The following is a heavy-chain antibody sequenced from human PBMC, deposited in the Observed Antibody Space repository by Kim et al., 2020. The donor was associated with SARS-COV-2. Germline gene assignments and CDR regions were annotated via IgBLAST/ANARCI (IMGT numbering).Heavy chain of an antibody. D-gene: IGHD3-9*01. V-gene: IGHV3-15*01. CDR3: TTFFDILTGYSNAFDY. Sequence: GESLILSCAASGFTFSNAWMSWVRQAPGKGLEWVGRIKSKTDGGTTDYAAPVKGRFTISSDDSKNTLYLQMNSLKTEDTAVYYCTTFFDILTGYSNAFDYWGQGTLVTVSS. CDR1: GFTFSNAW. CDR2: IKSKTDGGTT. J-gene: IGHJ4*02.